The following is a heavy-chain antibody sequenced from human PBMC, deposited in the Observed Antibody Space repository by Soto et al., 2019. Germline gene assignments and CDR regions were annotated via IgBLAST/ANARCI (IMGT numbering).Heavy chain of an antibody. CDR1: GYTFTNYD. CDR3: ARGLGCAGGSCYLYYFDH. D-gene: IGHD2-15*01. CDR2: MNPNSGNT. J-gene: IGHJ4*02. V-gene: IGHV1-8*01. Sequence: QVQLVQSGAEVKKPGASVKVSCKASGYTFTNYDINWVRQASGQGLEWMGWMNPNSGNTGYAQKCQGRVTMTTDTSINTVYMELISLRSEDTAVYYCARGLGCAGGSCYLYYFDHWGQGTLVTVSS.